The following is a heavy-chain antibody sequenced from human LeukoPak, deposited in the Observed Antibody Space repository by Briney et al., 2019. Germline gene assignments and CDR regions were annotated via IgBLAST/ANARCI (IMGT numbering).Heavy chain of an antibody. D-gene: IGHD1-1*01. J-gene: IGHJ4*02. Sequence: GGSLRLSCAASGFTFSSYAISWVRRAPGKGLEWVSAISGSGGSTYYADSVKGRFTISRDNSKNTLYLQMNSLRAEDTAVYYCAKVIWNDVEGCFDYWGQGTLVTVSS. CDR1: GFTFSSYA. V-gene: IGHV3-23*01. CDR2: ISGSGGST. CDR3: AKVIWNDVEGCFDY.